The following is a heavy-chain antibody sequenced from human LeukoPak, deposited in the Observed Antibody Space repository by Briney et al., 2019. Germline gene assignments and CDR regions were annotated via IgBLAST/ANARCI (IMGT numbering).Heavy chain of an antibody. Sequence: PSETLSLTCTVSGGSISSGDYYWSWIRQPPGKGLEWIAYMYYSGSTYYNPSLKSRVTMSADTSKDQLSLKLSSVTAADTAVYYCARPYYYDSRIDPWGQGILVTVSS. J-gene: IGHJ5*02. D-gene: IGHD3-22*01. CDR1: GGSISSGDYY. CDR3: ARPYYYDSRIDP. V-gene: IGHV4-30-4*01. CDR2: MYYSGST.